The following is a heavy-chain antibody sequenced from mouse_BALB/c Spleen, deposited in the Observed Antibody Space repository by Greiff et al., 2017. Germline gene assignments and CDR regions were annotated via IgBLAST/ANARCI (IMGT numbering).Heavy chain of an antibody. V-gene: IGHV1-9*01. CDR3: ARLYGDGRYYAMDY. CDR2: ILPGSGST. D-gene: IGHD2-13*01. CDR1: GYTFSSYW. J-gene: IGHJ4*01. Sequence: QVQLQQSGAELMKPGASVKISCKATGYTFSSYWIEWVKQRPGHGLEWIGEILPGSGSTNYNEKFKGKATFTADTSSNTAYMQLSSLTSEDSAVYYCARLYGDGRYYAMDYWGQGTSVTVSS.